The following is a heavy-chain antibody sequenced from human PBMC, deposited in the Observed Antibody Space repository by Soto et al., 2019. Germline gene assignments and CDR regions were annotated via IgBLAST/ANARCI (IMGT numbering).Heavy chain of an antibody. CDR3: ARDSYDFWSGYAGVRYYGMDV. J-gene: IGHJ6*02. V-gene: IGHV4-4*02. Sequence: SETLSLTCAVSGGSISSSNCWSWVRQPPGKGLEWIGEIYHSGSTNYNPSLKSRVTISVDKSKNQFSLKLSSVTAADTAVYYCARDSYDFWSGYAGVRYYGMDVWGQGXTVTVCS. CDR1: GGSISSSNC. D-gene: IGHD3-3*01. CDR2: IYHSGST.